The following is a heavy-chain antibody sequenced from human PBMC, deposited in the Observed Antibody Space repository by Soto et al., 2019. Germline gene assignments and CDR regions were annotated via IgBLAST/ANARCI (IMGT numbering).Heavy chain of an antibody. CDR2: INWRSGYF. Sequence: EVKLLESGGGLVKPGDSLRLSCVASGFPLSTYNIHWVRQAPGKGLEWISSINWRSGYFSTADSVKGRFTSSADNAKTSLSLQMNSLRVDDTALYYCARDNGDSNTYAFDVWGRGTLVTVSP. CDR1: GFPLSTYN. V-gene: IGHV3-21*02. D-gene: IGHD3-22*01. CDR3: ARDNGDSNTYAFDV. J-gene: IGHJ3*01.